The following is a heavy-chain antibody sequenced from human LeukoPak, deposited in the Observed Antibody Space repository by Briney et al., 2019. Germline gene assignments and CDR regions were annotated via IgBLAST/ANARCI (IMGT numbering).Heavy chain of an antibody. V-gene: IGHV1-18*01. CDR2: ISAYNGYT. Sequence: ASVKVSCKASGYAFTSYGFQWVRQAPGQGLEWMGWISAYNGYTNYAQKFQGRVTITTDESTSTAYMELSSLRSEDTAVYYCARGRIAARPGGVNWFDPWGQGTLVTVSS. J-gene: IGHJ5*02. CDR3: ARGRIAARPGGVNWFDP. CDR1: GYAFTSYG. D-gene: IGHD6-6*01.